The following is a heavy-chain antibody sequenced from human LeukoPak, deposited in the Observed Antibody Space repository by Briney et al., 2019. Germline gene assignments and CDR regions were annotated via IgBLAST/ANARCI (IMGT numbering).Heavy chain of an antibody. V-gene: IGHV4-61*02. D-gene: IGHD3-22*01. J-gene: IGHJ4*02. Sequence: SQTLSLTCTVSGGSISSGSYYWSWIRQPAGKGLEWIGRIYTSGSTNYNPSLKSRVTISVDTSKNQFSLKLSSVTAADTAVYYYASSGYYDSSGYNWGQGTLVTVSS. CDR3: ASSGYYDSSGYN. CDR1: GGSISSGSYY. CDR2: IYTSGST.